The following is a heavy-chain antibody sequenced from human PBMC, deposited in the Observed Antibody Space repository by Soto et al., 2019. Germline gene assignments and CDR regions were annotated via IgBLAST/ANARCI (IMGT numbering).Heavy chain of an antibody. CDR1: GGTFSSYA. D-gene: IGHD2-15*01. Sequence: QVQLVQSGAEVKKPGSSVKVSCKASGGTFSSYAISWVRQAPGQGLEWMGGIIPIFGTANYAQKFQGRVTLTADESTSTAYMELISLRSEDTAVYYCASESRYCSGGSCYFLPGIDYWGQGTLVTVSS. CDR2: IIPIFGTA. J-gene: IGHJ4*02. CDR3: ASESRYCSGGSCYFLPGIDY. V-gene: IGHV1-69*12.